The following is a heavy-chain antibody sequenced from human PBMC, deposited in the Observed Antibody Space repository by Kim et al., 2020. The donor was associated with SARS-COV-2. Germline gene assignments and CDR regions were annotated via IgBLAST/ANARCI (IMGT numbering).Heavy chain of an antibody. CDR3: ARDGGSQEANGVYD. CDR2: IYYSGST. J-gene: IGHJ4*02. V-gene: IGHV4-61*01. Sequence: SETLSLTCTVSGGSVSSGSYYWSWIRQPPGKGLEWIGYIYYSGSTNYNPSLKSRVTISVDTSKNQFSLKLSSVTAADTAVYYCARDGGSQEANGVYDWGQGTLVTVSS. D-gene: IGHD2-8*01. CDR1: GGSVSSGSYY.